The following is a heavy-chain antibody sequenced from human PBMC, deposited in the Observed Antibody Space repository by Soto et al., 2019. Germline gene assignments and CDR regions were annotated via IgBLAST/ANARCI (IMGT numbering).Heavy chain of an antibody. V-gene: IGHV3-23*01. D-gene: IGHD4-4*01. Sequence: PGGSLRLSCAASGFTFSNYRMSWVRQAPGKGLEWVSGLSGGGGTTNYADSVKGRFTISRDNSKNTLYLQMNSLRAEDTAVYYCAKRDSAQGYGMDVWGQGTTVTVS. J-gene: IGHJ6*02. CDR2: LSGGGGTT. CDR3: AKRDSAQGYGMDV. CDR1: GFTFSNYR.